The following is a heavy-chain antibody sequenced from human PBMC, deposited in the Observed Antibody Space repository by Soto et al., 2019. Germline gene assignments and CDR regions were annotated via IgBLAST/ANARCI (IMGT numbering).Heavy chain of an antibody. V-gene: IGHV4-39*01. CDR1: GGSIGTSAYY. CDR3: SRRAPEGFDH. J-gene: IGHJ5*02. Sequence: PSETLSLTCAVSGGSIGTSAYYWGWIRQAPGKGLEWIGSINHSGNTYLSPSLKDRVTMSVDTSKNSFSLKLRSATAADTGLYYCSRRAPEGFDHWGQGTLATVSS. CDR2: INHSGNT.